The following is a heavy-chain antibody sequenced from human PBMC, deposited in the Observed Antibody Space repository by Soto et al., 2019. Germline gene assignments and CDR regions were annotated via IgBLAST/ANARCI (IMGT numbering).Heavy chain of an antibody. D-gene: IGHD1-26*01. V-gene: IGHV6-1*01. Sequence: SRTLSLTFAISGDSVSSKSAAWNLIRQSPSRGLEWLGRTYYRSKWYNEYAVSVKSRIIINPDTSKNQFSLQLNSVTPEDTAVYYCARSGNEGAVDYWGQGALVTVSS. CDR1: GDSVSSKSAA. CDR2: TYYRSKWYN. J-gene: IGHJ4*02. CDR3: ARSGNEGAVDY.